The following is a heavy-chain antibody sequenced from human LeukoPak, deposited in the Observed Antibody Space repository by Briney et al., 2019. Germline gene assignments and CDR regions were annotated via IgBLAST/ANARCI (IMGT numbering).Heavy chain of an antibody. CDR2: ISYDGSNK. J-gene: IGHJ4*02. V-gene: IGHV3-30*04. D-gene: IGHD6-19*01. Sequence: PGGSLRLSCAASGFTFSSYAMHWVRQAPGKGLEWVAVISYDGSNKYYADSVKGRFTISRDNSKNTLYLQMNGLRAEDTAVYYCARYATVAAHRDFDYWGQGTLVTVSS. CDR1: GFTFSSYA. CDR3: ARYATVAAHRDFDY.